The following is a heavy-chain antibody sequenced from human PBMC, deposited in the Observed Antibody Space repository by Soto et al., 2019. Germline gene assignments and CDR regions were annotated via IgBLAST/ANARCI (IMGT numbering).Heavy chain of an antibody. J-gene: IGHJ4*02. V-gene: IGHV3-23*01. D-gene: IGHD1-26*01. CDR2: FSRDLVSP. CDR3: VKEGRVGVEGFDF. CDR1: GFTFNNYD. Sequence: LRLSCAASGFTFNNYDMHWVRQAPGEGLEWVAGFSRDLVSPLYGDSVKGRFTISRDNSKNTLYLQMNSLRVEDAAIYYCVKEGRVGVEGFDFWGQGTLVTVSS.